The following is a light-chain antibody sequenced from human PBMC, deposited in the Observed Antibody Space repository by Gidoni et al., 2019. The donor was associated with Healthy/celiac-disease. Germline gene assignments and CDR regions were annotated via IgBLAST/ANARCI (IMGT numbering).Light chain of an antibody. CDR2: RAS. CDR3: QQYNNWPRT. Sequence: ELVMPQSPSTLSVSPGERATLSCRASQSVSSNLAWYQQKPGQAPKLLIYRASTRATGIPARFSGSGYGTEFTLTISSLQSEDFAVYYCQQYNNWPRTFGQGTKVEIK. V-gene: IGKV3-15*01. CDR1: QSVSSN. J-gene: IGKJ1*01.